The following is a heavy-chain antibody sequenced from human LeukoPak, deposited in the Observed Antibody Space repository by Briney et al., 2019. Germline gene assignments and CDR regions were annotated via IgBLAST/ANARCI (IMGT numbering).Heavy chain of an antibody. CDR1: GGSFSGYY. J-gene: IGHJ6*02. D-gene: IGHD6-19*01. V-gene: IGHV4-34*01. Sequence: SETLSLTCAVYGGSFSGYYWSWIRQPPGKGLEWIGEINHSGSTNYNPSLKSRVTISVDTSKNQFSLKLNSVTAADTAVYYCARGRREWLVLFDYYGMDVWGQGTTVTVSS. CDR3: ARGRREWLVLFDYYGMDV. CDR2: INHSGST.